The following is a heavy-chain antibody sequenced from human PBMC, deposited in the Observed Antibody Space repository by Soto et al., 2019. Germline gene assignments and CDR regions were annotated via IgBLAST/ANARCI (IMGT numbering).Heavy chain of an antibody. CDR2: VAYDGRSK. CDR1: GFTFSDYA. J-gene: IGHJ6*02. D-gene: IGHD2-2*01. CDR3: ARDDILVIPGGSYNYGMDV. V-gene: IGHV3-30*04. Sequence: QVQLVESGGGVVQPGRSLRLSCAASGFTFSDYAMHWVRQAPGKGLEWVAVVAYDGRSKYYADSVKGRFTISRDNSRPTVYLQMNSLRDEDTAMYYCARDDILVIPGGSYNYGMDVWGHGTTVTVSS.